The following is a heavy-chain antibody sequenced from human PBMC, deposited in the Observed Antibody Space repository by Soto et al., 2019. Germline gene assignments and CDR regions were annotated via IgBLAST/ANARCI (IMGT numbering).Heavy chain of an antibody. CDR1: GFTFRSYD. Sequence: GGSLRLSCAASGFTFRSYDMHWVRQAPGKGLEWMGVISFDGVKKYYADSVKGRFTISRDSSKNKLYLQMNSLRAEDTAVYYCAKPIVAAGYYGMDVWGQGTTVTVSS. D-gene: IGHD6-13*01. J-gene: IGHJ6*02. CDR2: ISFDGVKK. CDR3: AKPIVAAGYYGMDV. V-gene: IGHV3-30*18.